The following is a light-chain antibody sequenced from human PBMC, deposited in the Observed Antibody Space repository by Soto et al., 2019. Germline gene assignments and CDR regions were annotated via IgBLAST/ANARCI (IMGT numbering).Light chain of an antibody. CDR1: SSDVGSYNL. Sequence: QSALTQPASVSGSPGQSITISCTGTSSDVGSYNLVSWYQQHPGKAPKLMIYEVSKRPSGVSNRFSGSKSGNTASLTISGLQAEDEADYYCCSYAGSSTPGVFGTGTQLTVL. CDR2: EVS. CDR3: CSYAGSSTPGV. V-gene: IGLV2-23*02. J-gene: IGLJ1*01.